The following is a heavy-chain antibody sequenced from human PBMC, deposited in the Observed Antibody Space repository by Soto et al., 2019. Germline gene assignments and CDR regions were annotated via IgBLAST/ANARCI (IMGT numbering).Heavy chain of an antibody. Sequence: QVQLVESGGGVVQPGRSLRLSCAASGFTFSSYGMHWVRQAPGKGLEWVAVIWYDGSNKYYADSVKGRFTISRDNSKKTLYMQMNRMRAEDTAVYYCARDRPYFDCWGQGTLVTVSS. CDR2: IWYDGSNK. CDR3: ARDRPYFDC. J-gene: IGHJ4*02. CDR1: GFTFSSYG. V-gene: IGHV3-33*01.